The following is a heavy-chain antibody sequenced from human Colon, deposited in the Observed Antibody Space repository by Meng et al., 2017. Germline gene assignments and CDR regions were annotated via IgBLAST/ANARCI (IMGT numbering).Heavy chain of an antibody. J-gene: IGHJ4*02. D-gene: IGHD3-16*02. CDR3: RGYRY. V-gene: IGHV3-7*01. CDR2: IKQDGTEK. CDR1: GLTVSSNY. Sequence: VQLWGVGGGLVHPGGSLGSSCAASGLTVSSNYMSWVRQAPGKGLEWVGNIKQDGTEKNYVESVKGRFTISRDNAKNSLYLQINSLRAEDTAVYYCRGYRYWGQGTLVTVSS.